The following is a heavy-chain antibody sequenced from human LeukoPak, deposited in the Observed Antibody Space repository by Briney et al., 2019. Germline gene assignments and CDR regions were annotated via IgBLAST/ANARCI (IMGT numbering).Heavy chain of an antibody. Sequence: SVMVSCKASGGTFSSYAISWVRQAPGQGLEWMGGIIPIFGTATYAQKFKGRVTITTDESTSTAYMELSSLRSEDTAVYYCARAQGYGDYQAGAFDIWGQGTMVTVSS. CDR3: ARAQGYGDYQAGAFDI. CDR1: GGTFSSYA. J-gene: IGHJ3*02. CDR2: IIPIFGTA. V-gene: IGHV1-69*05. D-gene: IGHD4-17*01.